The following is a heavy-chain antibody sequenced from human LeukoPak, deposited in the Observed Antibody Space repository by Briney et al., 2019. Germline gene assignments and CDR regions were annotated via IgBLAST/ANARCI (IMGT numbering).Heavy chain of an antibody. CDR2: ISYDGSNK. J-gene: IGHJ6*02. CDR1: GFTFSSYA. D-gene: IGHD3-3*01. CDR3: ARGDIRFLEWLLAYYYYGMDV. Sequence: GGSLRLSCAASGFTFSSYAMHWVRQAPGKGLEWVAVISYDGSNKYYADSVKGRFTISRDNSKNTLYLQMNCLRAEDTAVYYCARGDIRFLEWLLAYYYYGMDVWGQGTTVTVSS. V-gene: IGHV3-30-3*01.